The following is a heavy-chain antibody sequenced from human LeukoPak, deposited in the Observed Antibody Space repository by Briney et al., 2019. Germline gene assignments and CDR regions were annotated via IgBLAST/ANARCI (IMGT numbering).Heavy chain of an antibody. D-gene: IGHD3-10*01. CDR1: GYTFTSYD. CDR2: IIPILGIA. J-gene: IGHJ3*02. Sequence: SVKVSCKASGYTFTSYDINWVRQAPGQGLEWMGRIIPILGIANYAQKFQGRVTITADKSTSTAYMELSSLRSEDTAVYYCARLTMVRGAMGAFDIWGQGTMVTVSS. CDR3: ARLTMVRGAMGAFDI. V-gene: IGHV1-69*04.